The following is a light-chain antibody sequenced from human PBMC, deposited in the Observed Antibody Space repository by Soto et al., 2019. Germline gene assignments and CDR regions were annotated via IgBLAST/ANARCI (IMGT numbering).Light chain of an antibody. CDR3: CSYAGSYSLV. Sequence: QSALTQPRSVSGSPGQSVTLSCTGTSNDVGGYNYVSWYQQYPGKAPTLMIYDVGKRPSGVPDRFSGSKSGNTASLIISGLQAQDEADYYCCSYAGSYSLVFGGGTKLPVL. CDR2: DVG. V-gene: IGLV2-11*01. J-gene: IGLJ2*01. CDR1: SNDVGGYNY.